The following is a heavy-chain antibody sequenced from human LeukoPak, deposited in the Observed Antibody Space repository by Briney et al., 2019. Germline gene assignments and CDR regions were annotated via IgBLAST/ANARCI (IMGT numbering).Heavy chain of an antibody. CDR3: AREIVVVSGYGFDY. D-gene: IGHD5-12*01. J-gene: IGHJ4*02. CDR2: IYYSGST. V-gene: IGHV4-59*01. Sequence: PSETLSLTCTVSGGSISSYYWSWIRQPPGKELEWIGYIYYSGSTNYNPSLKSRVTISVDTSKNQFSLKLSSVTAADTAVYYCAREIVVVSGYGFDYWGQGTLVTVSS. CDR1: GGSISSYY.